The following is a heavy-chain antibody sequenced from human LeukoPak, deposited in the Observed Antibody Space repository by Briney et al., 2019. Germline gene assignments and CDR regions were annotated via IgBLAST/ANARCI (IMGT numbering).Heavy chain of an antibody. D-gene: IGHD7-27*01. V-gene: IGHV3-21*01. CDR1: GFTFSSYS. CDR2: ISSSSSYI. CDR3: ARGGLGIGYYYYGMDV. J-gene: IGHJ6*04. Sequence: PGGSLRLSCAASGFTFSSYSMDWVRQAPGKGLEWVSSISSSSSYIYYADSVKGRFTISRDNAKNSLYLQMNSLRAEDTAVYYCARGGLGIGYYYYGMDVWGKGTTVTVSS.